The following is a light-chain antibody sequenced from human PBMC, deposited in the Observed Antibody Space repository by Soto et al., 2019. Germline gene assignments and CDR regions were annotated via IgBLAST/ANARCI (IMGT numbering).Light chain of an antibody. CDR3: QQYDSLPRT. Sequence: DIVLTQFPGTLSLSPGERATLSCRTSKSITANYLAWYQQKPGQAPRLLIYGASNRASGIPDRFSGSGSGTVFTLTITRLEPEDFAVYYCQQYDSLPRTFGRGTKVEIK. J-gene: IGKJ1*01. CDR2: GAS. V-gene: IGKV3-20*01. CDR1: KSITANY.